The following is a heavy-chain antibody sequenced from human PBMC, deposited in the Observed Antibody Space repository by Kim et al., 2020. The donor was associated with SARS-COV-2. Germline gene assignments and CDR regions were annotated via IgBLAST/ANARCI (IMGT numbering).Heavy chain of an antibody. J-gene: IGHJ4*02. CDR2: VYYDGST. CDR3: AMPFGY. Sequence: SETLSLTCSVYGGSISSSTYYWAWIRQPPGRELEWIGSVYYDGSTYYNPSLKSRVTISIDTSKNQFSLKLSSVTAADTAVYYCAMPFGYWGQGTLVTVSS. V-gene: IGHV4-39*01. CDR1: GGSISSSTYY.